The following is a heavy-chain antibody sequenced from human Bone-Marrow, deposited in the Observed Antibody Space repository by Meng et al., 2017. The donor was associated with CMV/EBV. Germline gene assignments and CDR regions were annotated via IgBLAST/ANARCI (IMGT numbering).Heavy chain of an antibody. CDR2: INPSGGST. J-gene: IGHJ5*02. D-gene: IGHD2-2*02. CDR3: ARASPNVVVVPAAIEGYWFDP. CDR1: GYTFTSYY. Sequence: ASVKVSCKASGYTFTSYYMHWVRQAPGQGLEWMGIINPSGGSTSYAQKFQGRVTMTRDTSTSTVYMELSSLRSEDTAVYYCARASPNVVVVPAAIEGYWFDPWGQGTRVTVSS. V-gene: IGHV1-46*01.